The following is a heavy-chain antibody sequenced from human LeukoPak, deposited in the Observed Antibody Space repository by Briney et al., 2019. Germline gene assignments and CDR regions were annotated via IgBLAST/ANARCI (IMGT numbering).Heavy chain of an antibody. J-gene: IGHJ4*02. CDR3: ARARYGSGGYFFDF. D-gene: IGHD3-10*01. CDR2: IKQDGSDI. V-gene: IGHV3-7*04. CDR1: GLNFNSYW. Sequence: GGSLRLSCAASGLNFNSYWMSWVRQAPGKGLECVANIKQDGSDIYFVDSVKGRFTISRDNAKNSLYLQMNSLRGEDTAVYYCARARYGSGGYFFDFWGQGTLVTVSS.